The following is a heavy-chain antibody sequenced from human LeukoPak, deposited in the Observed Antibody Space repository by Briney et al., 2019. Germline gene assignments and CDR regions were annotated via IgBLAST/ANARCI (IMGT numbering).Heavy chain of an antibody. CDR1: GFPFSNYA. J-gene: IGHJ4*02. V-gene: IGHV3-15*04. Sequence: GGSLRLSCAASGFPFSNYAMSWVRQAPGKGLEWVGRIASKTDGGTTDYAAPVKGRFTISRDDSKNTLFLQMNSLKTEDTAVYYCTTGIRGDCGQGTLVTVSS. CDR3: TTGIRGD. CDR2: IASKTDGGTT.